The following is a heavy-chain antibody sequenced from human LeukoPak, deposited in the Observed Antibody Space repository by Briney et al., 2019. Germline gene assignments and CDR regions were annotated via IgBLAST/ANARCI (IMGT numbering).Heavy chain of an antibody. J-gene: IGHJ3*02. V-gene: IGHV3-23*01. CDR3: AKSNGDYGDAFDI. Sequence: GGSLRLSCAASGFSFSRYDMNWVRQAPGKGLEWVSRIHSSGGSTYYADSVKGRFTISRDNAKNTLYLQMNSLRAEDTAVYYCAKSNGDYGDAFDIWGQGTMVTVSS. CDR2: IHSSGGST. CDR1: GFSFSRYD. D-gene: IGHD4-17*01.